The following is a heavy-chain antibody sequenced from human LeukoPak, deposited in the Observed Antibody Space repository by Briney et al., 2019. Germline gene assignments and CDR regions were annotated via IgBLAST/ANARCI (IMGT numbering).Heavy chain of an antibody. V-gene: IGHV3-48*03. D-gene: IGHD2-15*01. CDR3: AGAPFCRSGGSCYGY. J-gene: IGHJ4*02. CDR1: GFTFSSYE. CDR2: ISSTGTTI. Sequence: GGSLRLSCAASGFTFSSYEMNWVRQAPGKGLEWVSYISSTGTTIYYADSVKGRFTISRDNLKNLLYLQMNSLRAEDTAVYYCAGAPFCRSGGSCYGYWGQGTLVTVSS.